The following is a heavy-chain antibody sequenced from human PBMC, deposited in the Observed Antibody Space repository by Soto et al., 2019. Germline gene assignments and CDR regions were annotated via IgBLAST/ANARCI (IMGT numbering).Heavy chain of an antibody. CDR1: GVSMISYY. D-gene: IGHD5-12*01. J-gene: IGHJ4*02. CDR2: IYYAGST. CDR3: ARRIVDTAPCDY. V-gene: IGHV4-59*08. Sequence: QVRLQESGPGLVKPSETLSLTCTVSGVSMISYYWCWIRQPPGSGLEWIGCIYYAGSTKYNPSLNRRVTISVDTSKNQFSLTVPSVTAADTAVYYCARRIVDTAPCDYWCQGTLVTVSS.